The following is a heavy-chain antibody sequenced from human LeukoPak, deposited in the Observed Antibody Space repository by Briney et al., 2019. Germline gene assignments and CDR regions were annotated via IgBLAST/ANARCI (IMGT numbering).Heavy chain of an antibody. CDR1: GFTFDDYG. Sequence: GGPLRLSCAASGFTFDDYGMSWVRQAPGKGLEWVSGINWNGGSTGYADSVKGRFTISRDNAKNSLYLQMNSLRAEDTALYYCARVRGVGAGVVYYYYYMDVWGKGTTVTVSS. CDR2: INWNGGST. V-gene: IGHV3-20*04. CDR3: ARVRGVGAGVVYYYYYMDV. J-gene: IGHJ6*03. D-gene: IGHD1-26*01.